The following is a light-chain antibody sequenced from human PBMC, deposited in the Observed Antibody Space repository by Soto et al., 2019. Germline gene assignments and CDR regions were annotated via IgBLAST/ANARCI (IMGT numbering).Light chain of an antibody. CDR2: GIS. V-gene: IGKV3-20*01. CDR3: QQYSKWPLT. Sequence: ELVMTQSPVTLSVSPGEGATLSCRASQTVTSNYLAWYQQKPGQAPRLLIYGISNRATGIPDRFSGSGSGTDFTLTISRLEPEDFAVYYCQQYSKWPLTFGGGTKLEIK. J-gene: IGKJ4*01. CDR1: QTVTSNY.